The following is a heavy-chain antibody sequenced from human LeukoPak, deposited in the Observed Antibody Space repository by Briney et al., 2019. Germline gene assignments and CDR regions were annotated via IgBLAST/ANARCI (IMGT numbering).Heavy chain of an antibody. CDR1: GFTFSSYA. J-gene: IGHJ4*02. V-gene: IGHV3-30-3*01. CDR2: ISYDGSNK. D-gene: IGHD1-26*01. Sequence: GGSLRLSCAASGFTFSSYAMHWVRQAPGKGLEWVAVISYDGSNKYYADSVKGRFTISRDNSKNTLYLQMNSLRAEDTAVYYCARGRELLLHFDYWGQGTLVTVSS. CDR3: ARGRELLLHFDY.